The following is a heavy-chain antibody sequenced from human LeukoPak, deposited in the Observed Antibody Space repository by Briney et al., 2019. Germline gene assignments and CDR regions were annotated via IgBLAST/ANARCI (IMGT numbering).Heavy chain of an antibody. V-gene: IGHV4-34*01. CDR3: ARGSKRRYGAFDI. CDR1: GGSFSGYY. D-gene: IGHD4-17*01. J-gene: IGHJ3*02. Sequence: PSETLSLTCAVYGGSFSGYYWSWIRQPPGKGLEWIGEINHSGSTNYNPSLKSRVTISVDTSKNQFSLKLSSVTAADTAVYYCARGSKRRYGAFDIWGQGTIVTVSS. CDR2: INHSGST.